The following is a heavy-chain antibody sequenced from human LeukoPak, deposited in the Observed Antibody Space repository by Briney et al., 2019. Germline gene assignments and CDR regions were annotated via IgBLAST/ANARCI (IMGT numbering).Heavy chain of an antibody. Sequence: SETLSLTCTVSGGSVSSHFWSWVRQPPGKGPEWLGYIHHSGGTRFNPSLKSRLSLSLDTSKNQISLCLNSVTAADAAVYYCARGGLDYYFYMDVWGKGTTVAVSS. CDR3: ARGGLDYYFYMDV. CDR1: GGSVSSHF. J-gene: IGHJ6*03. V-gene: IGHV4-59*02. CDR2: IHHSGGT. D-gene: IGHD3-16*01.